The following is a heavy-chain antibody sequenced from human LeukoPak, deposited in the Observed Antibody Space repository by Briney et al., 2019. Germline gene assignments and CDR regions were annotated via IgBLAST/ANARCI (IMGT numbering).Heavy chain of an antibody. CDR2: ISGSGGST. V-gene: IGHV3-23*01. Sequence: GGSLRLSCAASGFTFSSYAMTWVRQAPGKGLEWVSTISGSGGSTYYADSVKGRFTISRDNAKNTLYLQMNSLRAEDTAVYYCARVVAAATPFDYWGQGTLVTVSS. J-gene: IGHJ4*02. D-gene: IGHD6-13*01. CDR1: GFTFSSYA. CDR3: ARVVAAATPFDY.